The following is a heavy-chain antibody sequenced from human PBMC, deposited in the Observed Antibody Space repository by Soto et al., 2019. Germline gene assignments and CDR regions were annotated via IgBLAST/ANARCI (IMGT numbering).Heavy chain of an antibody. CDR3: ARDSGRAFDI. J-gene: IGHJ3*02. Sequence: GWSLRLSCAASGFTLSRDRISWVRQAPGKGLEWVANIKQDGSEKYYVDSVKGRFTISRDNAKNSLYLQMNSLRAEDTAVYYCARDSGRAFDIWGQGTMVTVSS. D-gene: IGHD3-10*01. CDR1: GFTLSRDR. CDR2: IKQDGSEK. V-gene: IGHV3-7*01.